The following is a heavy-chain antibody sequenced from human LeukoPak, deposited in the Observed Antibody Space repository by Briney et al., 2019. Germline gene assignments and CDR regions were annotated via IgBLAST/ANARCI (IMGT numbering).Heavy chain of an antibody. V-gene: IGHV4-4*07. Sequence: SETLSLTCTVSDDSISRYYWNWIRQPAGKGLEWIGRISASGGTNYNPSLTSRVTMSVDTSRNRFPLRLSSVTAADTGVFYCARGAYCDGTGCYFGYYYYYYMDGWGKGTTVTVSS. D-gene: IGHD2-21*01. CDR2: ISASGGT. CDR1: DDSISRYY. CDR3: ARGAYCDGTGCYFGYYYYYYMDG. J-gene: IGHJ6*03.